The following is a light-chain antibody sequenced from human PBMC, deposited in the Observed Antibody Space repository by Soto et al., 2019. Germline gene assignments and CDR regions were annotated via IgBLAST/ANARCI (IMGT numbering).Light chain of an antibody. CDR2: DVT. V-gene: IGLV2-14*01. CDR3: ISYTSSSTLV. Sequence: QSAPTQPASVSGSPGQSITISCTGTSSDVGGYNYVSWYQQHPGKAPKIMIYDVTNRPSGVSNRFSGSKSGNTASLTISGLQAEDEADYYCISYTSSSTLVFGGGTKVTVL. J-gene: IGLJ2*01. CDR1: SSDVGGYNY.